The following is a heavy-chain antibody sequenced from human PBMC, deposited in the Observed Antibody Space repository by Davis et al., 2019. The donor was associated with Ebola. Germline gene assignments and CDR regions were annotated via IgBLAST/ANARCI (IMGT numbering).Heavy chain of an antibody. CDR1: GFTFSSYA. CDR2: ISYDGSNK. D-gene: IGHD6-6*01. J-gene: IGHJ4*02. CDR3: AKGFEQLGHYYFDY. V-gene: IGHV3-30-3*01. Sequence: PGGSLRLSCAASGFTFSSYAMHWVRQAPGKGLEWVAVISYDGSNKYYADSVKGRFTISRDNSKNTLYLQMNSLRAEDTAVYYCAKGFEQLGHYYFDYWGQGTLVTVSS.